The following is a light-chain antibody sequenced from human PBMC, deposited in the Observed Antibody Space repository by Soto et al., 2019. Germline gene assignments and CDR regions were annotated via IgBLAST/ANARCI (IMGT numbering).Light chain of an antibody. Sequence: QSVLTQPPSASVAPGQRVTISCSGSSSNIAKNYVYWYQQLSGAAPKLLIYKNDQRPSGVPDRFSGSKSGTSASLAISGLRSDDEADYYCSSWDDRLATLVFGGGTKLIVL. J-gene: IGLJ2*01. CDR1: SSNIAKNY. CDR2: KND. V-gene: IGLV1-47*01. CDR3: SSWDDRLATLV.